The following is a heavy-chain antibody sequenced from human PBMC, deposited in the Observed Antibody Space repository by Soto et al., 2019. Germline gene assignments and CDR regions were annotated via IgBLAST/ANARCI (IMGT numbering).Heavy chain of an antibody. J-gene: IGHJ4*02. D-gene: IGHD3-22*01. CDR2: IIPILGIA. CDR3: ASDYDSSGPPMGY. V-gene: IGHV1-69*02. Sequence: SVKVSCKASGGTFSSYTISWVRQAPGQGLEWMGRIIPILGIANYAQKFQGRVTITADKSTSTAYMELSSLRSEDTAVYYCASDYDSSGPPMGYWGQGTLDTVSS. CDR1: GGTFSSYT.